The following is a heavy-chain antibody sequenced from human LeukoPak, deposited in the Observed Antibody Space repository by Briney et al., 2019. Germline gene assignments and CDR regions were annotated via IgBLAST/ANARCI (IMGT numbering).Heavy chain of an antibody. CDR2: IYTSGSS. CDR1: GGSINSYY. J-gene: IGHJ6*03. CDR3: ARAAYGDYRYYYFYLDV. V-gene: IGHV4-4*07. Sequence: SETLSLTCTVSGGSINSYYWSWIRQPAGKGLEWIGRIYTSGSSNYNPSLKSRVTMSVDTSKNQFSLRLPSVTAADTAVYYCARAAYGDYRYYYFYLDVWGKGTTVTVSS. D-gene: IGHD4-17*01.